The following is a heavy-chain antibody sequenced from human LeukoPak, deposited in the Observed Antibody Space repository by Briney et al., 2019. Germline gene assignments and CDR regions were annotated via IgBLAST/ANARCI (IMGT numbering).Heavy chain of an antibody. Sequence: GGSLRLSCAASGFTFSSYAISWVRQAPGKGLEWVSAISGSGGSTYYADSVKGRFTISRDNSKNTLYLQMNSLRAEDTAVYYCAKVPYYDFWSGYDYFDYWGQGTLVTVSS. CDR2: ISGSGGST. CDR3: AKVPYYDFWSGYDYFDY. D-gene: IGHD3-3*01. V-gene: IGHV3-23*01. CDR1: GFTFSSYA. J-gene: IGHJ4*02.